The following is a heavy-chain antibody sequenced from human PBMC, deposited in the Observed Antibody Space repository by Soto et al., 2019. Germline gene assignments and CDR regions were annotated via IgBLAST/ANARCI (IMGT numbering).Heavy chain of an antibody. V-gene: IGHV3-15*01. CDR3: AAYGDGPYRPPYDY. J-gene: IGHJ4*02. Sequence: GGSLRLSCAASGFTLSNAWVSWVRQAPGKGLEWVGRIKNKFEGATTDYAAPVKGRFTISRDDSKNMLYLQMSSLITDDTAVYYCAAYGDGPYRPPYDYWGQGTLVTVSS. CDR2: IKNKFEGATT. CDR1: GFTLSNAW. D-gene: IGHD4-17*01.